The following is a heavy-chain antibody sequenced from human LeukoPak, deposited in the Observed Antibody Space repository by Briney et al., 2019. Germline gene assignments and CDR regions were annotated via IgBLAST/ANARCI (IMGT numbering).Heavy chain of an antibody. CDR2: ISSSSSTI. Sequence: PGGSLRLSCAASGFTFSSYSMNWVRQAPGKGLEWVSYISSSSSTIYYADSVKGRFTISRDNAKNSLYLQMNSLRAEDTAVYYCARGGGRDGYNDYWYFDLWGRGTLVTVSS. V-gene: IGHV3-48*01. CDR1: GFTFSSYS. D-gene: IGHD5-24*01. J-gene: IGHJ2*01. CDR3: ARGGGRDGYNDYWYFDL.